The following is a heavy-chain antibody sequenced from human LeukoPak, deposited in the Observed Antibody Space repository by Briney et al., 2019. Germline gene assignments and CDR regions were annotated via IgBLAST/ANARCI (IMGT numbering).Heavy chain of an antibody. J-gene: IGHJ6*03. CDR1: GFTFSSYS. CDR2: ISSSSSYI. D-gene: IGHD2-15*01. V-gene: IGHV3-21*01. CDR3: ARAQSSTTRVYYYYMDV. Sequence: GGSLRLSCAASGFTFSSYSMNWVRQAPGKGLEWVSSISSSSSYIYYADSVKGRFTISRDNAKNSLYLQMNSLRAEDTAVYYCARAQSSTTRVYYYYMDVWGKGTTVTVSS.